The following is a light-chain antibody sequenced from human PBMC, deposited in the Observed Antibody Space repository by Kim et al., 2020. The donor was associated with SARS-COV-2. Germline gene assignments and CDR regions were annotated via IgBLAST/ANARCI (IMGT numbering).Light chain of an antibody. Sequence: SLVDRVPTLWRASQGVNNYLAWFQQKPGKAPKSLIYAASTLQSGVPAKFSGSGSGTDFTLTISSLQPEDFAAYYCQQYKSYPLTFGGGTKVDIK. CDR1: QGVNNY. J-gene: IGKJ4*01. V-gene: IGKV1-16*02. CDR3: QQYKSYPLT. CDR2: AAS.